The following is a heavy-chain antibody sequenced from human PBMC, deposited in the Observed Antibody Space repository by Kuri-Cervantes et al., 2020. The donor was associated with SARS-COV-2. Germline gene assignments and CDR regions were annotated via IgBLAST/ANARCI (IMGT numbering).Heavy chain of an antibody. CDR1: GGSISSSNYY. CDR2: IYASGST. V-gene: IGHV4-61*09. D-gene: IGHD1-26*01. Sequence: SETLSLTCTVSGGSISSSNYYWNWIRQPAGKGLEWIGYIYASGSTNYNPSLKSRVTISVDTSRNQFSLKLNSVTAADTAEYFCAREGYGATNWYFDLWGRGTLVTVSS. CDR3: AREGYGATNWYFDL. J-gene: IGHJ2*01.